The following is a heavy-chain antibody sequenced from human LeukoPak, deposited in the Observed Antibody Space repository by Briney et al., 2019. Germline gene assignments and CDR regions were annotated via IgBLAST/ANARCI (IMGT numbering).Heavy chain of an antibody. CDR3: ARGLIRGSWFDP. Sequence: EASVKVSCKASGYTFTSYDINWVRQATGQGLEWMGWMNPNSGNTGYAQKFQGRVTITRNTSISTAYMELSSLRSEDTAVYYCARGLIRGSWFDPWGQGTLVTVSS. D-gene: IGHD1-26*01. J-gene: IGHJ5*02. CDR2: MNPNSGNT. V-gene: IGHV1-8*03. CDR1: GYTFTSYD.